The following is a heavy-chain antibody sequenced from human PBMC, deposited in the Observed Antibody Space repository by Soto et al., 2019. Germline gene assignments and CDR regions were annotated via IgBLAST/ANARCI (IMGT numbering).Heavy chain of an antibody. CDR3: ARGFTVTTGTTDAFDI. J-gene: IGHJ3*02. Sequence: EVQLVESGGGLVQPGGSLRLSCAASGFTFSSYDMHWVRQATGKGLEWVSAIGTAGDPYYPGSVKGRFTISRDNSKNTLYLQMNSLRAEDTAVYYCARGFTVTTGTTDAFDIWGQGTMVTVSS. CDR1: GFTFSSYD. V-gene: IGHV3-13*05. D-gene: IGHD4-17*01. CDR2: IGTAGDP.